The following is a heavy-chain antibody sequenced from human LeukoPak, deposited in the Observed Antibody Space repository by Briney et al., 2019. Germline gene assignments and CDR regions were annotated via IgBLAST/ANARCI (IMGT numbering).Heavy chain of an antibody. Sequence: GGSLRLSCAASGFTFSSYAMHWVRQAPGKGLEWVAVISYDGSNKYYADSVKGRFTISRDNSKNTLYLQMNSLRAEDTAVYYCARDRRGVEYYFDYWGQGTLVTVSS. CDR3: ARDRRGVEYYFDY. J-gene: IGHJ4*02. V-gene: IGHV3-30-3*01. CDR1: GFTFSSYA. D-gene: IGHD3-3*01. CDR2: ISYDGSNK.